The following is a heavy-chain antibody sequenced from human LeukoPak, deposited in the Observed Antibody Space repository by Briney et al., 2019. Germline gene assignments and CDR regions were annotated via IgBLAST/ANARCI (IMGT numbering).Heavy chain of an antibody. CDR2: INPNSGGT. Sequence: ASVKVSCKASGYTFTGYYMHWVRQAPGQGLEWMGWINPNSGGTNYAQKFQGRVTMTRDTSISTAYMELSRLRSDDTAVYYCARARGDIVVVPAAMEIWGQGTMVTVSS. J-gene: IGHJ3*02. D-gene: IGHD2-2*01. CDR3: ARARGDIVVVPAAMEI. V-gene: IGHV1-2*02. CDR1: GYTFTGYY.